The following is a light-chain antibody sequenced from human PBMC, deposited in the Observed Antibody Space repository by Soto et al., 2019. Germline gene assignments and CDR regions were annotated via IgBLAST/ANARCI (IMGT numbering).Light chain of an antibody. Sequence: IVMKRSSATLAVASVERATLSCRASQSVRVRFLAWYQQKPGQAPSLLIYASSNRATGTPDRFSGSASGPDFTLTINILEPEDVADYYWQFDGISPHFGQGTRLAIK. V-gene: IGKV3D-20*02. J-gene: IGKJ5*01. CDR2: ASS. CDR3: QFDGISPH. CDR1: QSVRVRF.